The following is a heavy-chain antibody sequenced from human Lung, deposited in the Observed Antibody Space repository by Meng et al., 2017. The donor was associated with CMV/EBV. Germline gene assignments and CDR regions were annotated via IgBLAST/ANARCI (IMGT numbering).Heavy chain of an antibody. J-gene: IGHJ4*02. D-gene: IGHD2-8*01. CDR1: GYMFSVYW. Sequence: GESLKISCKGSGYMFSVYWIAWVRQMPGKDLEWVGIVYPGDSGTRYSPSLQGQVTISVDKSISTAYLQWSSLRASDTAIYYCARQGHGVPLDFWGQGTLVXVSS. CDR2: VYPGDSGT. CDR3: ARQGHGVPLDF. V-gene: IGHV5-51*01.